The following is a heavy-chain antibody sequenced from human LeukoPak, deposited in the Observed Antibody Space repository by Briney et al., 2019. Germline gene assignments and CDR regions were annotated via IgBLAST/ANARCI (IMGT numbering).Heavy chain of an antibody. D-gene: IGHD6-13*01. CDR1: GFTFSSYG. V-gene: IGHV3-30*02. J-gene: IGHJ4*02. CDR3: AKDKIAAAGRSRGYFDY. Sequence: PGGSLRLSCAASGFTFSSYGMHWVRQAPGKGLEWVAFIRYDGSNKYYADSVKGRFTISRDNSKNTLYLQMNSLRAEDTAVYYCAKDKIAAAGRSRGYFDYWGQGTPVTVSS. CDR2: IRYDGSNK.